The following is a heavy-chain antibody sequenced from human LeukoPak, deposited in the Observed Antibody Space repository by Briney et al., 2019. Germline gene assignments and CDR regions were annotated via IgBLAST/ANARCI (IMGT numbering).Heavy chain of an antibody. D-gene: IGHD6-13*01. CDR3: AKDFYSSSWYGFSNWFDP. V-gene: IGHV3-30*02. CDR2: IRYDGSNK. Sequence: GGSLRLSCAASGFTFSSYGMHWVRHAPGKGLEWVAIIRYDGSNKYYADSVKGRFTISRDNSKNTLYLQMNSLRAEDTAVYYCAKDFYSSSWYGFSNWFDPWGQGTLVTVSS. J-gene: IGHJ5*02. CDR1: GFTFSSYG.